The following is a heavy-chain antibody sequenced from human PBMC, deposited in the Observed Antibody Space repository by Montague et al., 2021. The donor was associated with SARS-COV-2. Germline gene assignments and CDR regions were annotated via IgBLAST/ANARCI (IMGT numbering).Heavy chain of an antibody. D-gene: IGHD3-9*01. CDR1: GGSISRYY. CDR2: IYYSGST. CDR3: VRSRENYNILTGYPYYFDY. V-gene: IGHV4-59*01. J-gene: IGHJ4*02. Sequence: SETLSLTCTVSGGSISRYYWNWIRQPPGKGLEWIAYIYYSGSTNYNPSLKSRVTISVDTSKNQFSLKLSSVTAADTAVYYCVRSRENYNILTGYPYYFDYWGQGTPVTVSS.